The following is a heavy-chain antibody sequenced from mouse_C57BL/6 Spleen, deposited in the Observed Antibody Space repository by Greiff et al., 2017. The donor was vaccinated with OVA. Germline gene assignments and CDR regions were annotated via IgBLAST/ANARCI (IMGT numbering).Heavy chain of an antibody. CDR3: ARDGYSYYFDY. CDR1: GYAFSSYW. CDR2: IYPGDGDT. V-gene: IGHV1-80*01. Sequence: VQLQQSGAELVKPGASVKISCKASGYAFSSYWMNWVKQRPGKGLEWIGQIYPGDGDTNYNGKFKGKATLTADKSSSTAYMQLSSLTSEDSAVYYCARDGYSYYFDYWGQGTTLTVSS. D-gene: IGHD2-3*01. J-gene: IGHJ2*01.